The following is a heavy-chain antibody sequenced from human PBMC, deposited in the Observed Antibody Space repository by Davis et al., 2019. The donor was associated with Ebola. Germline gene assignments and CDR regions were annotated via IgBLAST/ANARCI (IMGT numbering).Heavy chain of an antibody. V-gene: IGHV3-30*14. CDR2: ISFEGRNK. CDR1: GFTFSHYA. Sequence: GESLKISCAASGFTFSHYAMHWVRQAPGKGLEWVAVISFEGRNKYYADSVKGRFTISRDNSKNTLYLQMSSLRAEDTAVYYCATDWFDPWGQGTLVTVSS. J-gene: IGHJ5*02. CDR3: ATDWFDP.